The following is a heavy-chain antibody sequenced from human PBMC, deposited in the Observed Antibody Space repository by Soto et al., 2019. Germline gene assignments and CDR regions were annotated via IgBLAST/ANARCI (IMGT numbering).Heavy chain of an antibody. Sequence: QVQLVQSGAEVKKPGSSVKVSCKASGGTFSSYAISWVRQAPGQGLEWMGGIIPIFGTANYAQKFQGRVTITAGEATSTGYMELISLRSEDTAVYFCARVASAWIKDAFDIWGQGTMVTVSS. CDR3: ARVASAWIKDAFDI. D-gene: IGHD5-12*01. V-gene: IGHV1-69*12. CDR2: IIPIFGTA. CDR1: GGTFSSYA. J-gene: IGHJ3*02.